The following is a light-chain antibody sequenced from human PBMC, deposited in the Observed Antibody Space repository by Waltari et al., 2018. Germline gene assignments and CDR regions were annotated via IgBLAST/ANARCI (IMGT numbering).Light chain of an antibody. Sequence: DTVLTQSPATLSVSPGDGATLSCRASQGVRRNLAWYQQRPAQAPRLLIFGASTRAPGAAARFIGSGSGTEFTLTITGLQSGDSAIYFCQQYDEWPPRYTFGQGTTLEIK. CDR3: QQYDEWPPRYT. V-gene: IGKV3-15*01. CDR1: QGVRRN. CDR2: GAS. J-gene: IGKJ2*01.